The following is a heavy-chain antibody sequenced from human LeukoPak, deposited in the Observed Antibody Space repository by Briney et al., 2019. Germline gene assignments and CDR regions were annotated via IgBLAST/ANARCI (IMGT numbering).Heavy chain of an antibody. CDR3: AREGYCSSTSCLDV. V-gene: IGHV4-30-4*08. J-gene: IGHJ6*04. CDR2: IYYSGST. D-gene: IGHD2-2*01. CDR1: GGSISSGDYY. Sequence: SETLSLTCTVSGGSISSGDYYWSWIRQPPGTGLEWIGYIYYSGSTYYNPSLKSRVTISVDTPKNQFSLKLSSVTAADTAVYYCAREGYCSSTSCLDVWGKGTTVTVSS.